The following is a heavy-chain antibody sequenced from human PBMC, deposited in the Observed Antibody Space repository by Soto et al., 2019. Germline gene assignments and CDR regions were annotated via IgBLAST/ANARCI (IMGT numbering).Heavy chain of an antibody. CDR3: AHGTEKFDP. V-gene: IGHV2-5*02. Sequence: QITLKESGPTVVKPTQTLTLTCTFSGFSLSSSGVGVGWIRQPPGKALEWLALIYWDDDKRYSPSLKSRLTXXKDTSKKQVVLTMSNMDPVDTATYYCAHGTEKFDPWGQGTLVTVSS. J-gene: IGHJ5*02. CDR2: IYWDDDK. CDR1: GFSLSSSGVG.